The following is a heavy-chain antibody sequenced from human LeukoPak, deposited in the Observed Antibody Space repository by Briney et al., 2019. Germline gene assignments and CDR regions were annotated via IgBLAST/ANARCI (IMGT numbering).Heavy chain of an antibody. CDR3: AKEKEPMVRGVMEF. J-gene: IGHJ4*02. CDR1: GFTLSSYA. CDR2: ISGSGGST. D-gene: IGHD3-10*01. V-gene: IGHV3-23*01. Sequence: GGALRLSCAASGFTLSSYAMSWGRPAPGEGLGWVSAISGSGGSTYYADSVKGRFTISRDNSKNTLYLQMNSLRAEDTAVYYCAKEKEPMVRGVMEFWGQGTLVTVSS.